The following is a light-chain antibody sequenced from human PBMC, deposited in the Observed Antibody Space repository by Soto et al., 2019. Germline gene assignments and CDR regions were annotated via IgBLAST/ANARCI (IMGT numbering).Light chain of an antibody. Sequence: QSALTQPASVSGSPGQSITISCTGTSSDVGGFNYVSWYQQHPGKAPKLMIYDVTNRPSGVSYRFSGSKSGNTASLTISGLQAEDEADYYCCSYAGSSTLVFGGGTKLTVL. CDR2: DVT. J-gene: IGLJ3*02. V-gene: IGLV2-14*03. CDR1: SSDVGGFNY. CDR3: CSYAGSSTLV.